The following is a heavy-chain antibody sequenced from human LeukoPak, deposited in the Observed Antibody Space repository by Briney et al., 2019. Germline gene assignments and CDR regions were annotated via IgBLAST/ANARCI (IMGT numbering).Heavy chain of an antibody. D-gene: IGHD6-19*01. V-gene: IGHV1-18*01. CDR3: ARSPGQWLVPGVWHFDL. Sequence: ASVKVSCKASGYTFTSYGISWVRQAPGQGLEWMGWISAYNGNTNYAQKLQGRVTMTTDTSTSTAYMELRSLRSDDTAVYYCARSPGQWLVPGVWHFDLWGRGTLVTVSS. J-gene: IGHJ2*01. CDR2: ISAYNGNT. CDR1: GYTFTSYG.